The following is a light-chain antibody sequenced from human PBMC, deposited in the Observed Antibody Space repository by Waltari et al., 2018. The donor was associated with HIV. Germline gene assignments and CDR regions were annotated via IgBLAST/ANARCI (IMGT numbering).Light chain of an antibody. J-gene: IGKJ1*01. CDR2: GAS. V-gene: IGKV3-15*01. CDR3: QQYNKWPPT. CDR1: ETINND. Sequence: EIVMTPSTATLSVSPGERATLSCKASETINNDLAWYQQKPGQAPRLLIHGASTRAAGIPARFSGSGSGTEFSLTNNYVQSEDFALYYCQQYNKWPPTFGQGTKVEIK.